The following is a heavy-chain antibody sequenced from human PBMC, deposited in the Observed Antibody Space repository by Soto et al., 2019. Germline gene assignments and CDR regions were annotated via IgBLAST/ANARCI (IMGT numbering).Heavy chain of an antibody. CDR3: AKVVGDGNDYYDS. V-gene: IGHV3-23*01. CDR2: ISGNGGST. CDR1: GFTFSSCA. J-gene: IGHJ4*02. Sequence: EVQLLESGGGLVQPGGSLRLSCAASGFTFSSCAMGWVRQAPGKGLEWVSGISGNGGSTYYADSVKGRFTICRDTSKNKLCQQMDSPGAEDMAIYYCAKVVGDGNDYYDSWGQGTLVTVSS. D-gene: IGHD3-22*01.